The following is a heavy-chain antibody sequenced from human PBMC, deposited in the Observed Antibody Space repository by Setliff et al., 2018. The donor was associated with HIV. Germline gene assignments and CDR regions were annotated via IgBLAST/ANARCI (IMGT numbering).Heavy chain of an antibody. D-gene: IGHD1-26*01. CDR2: IYLGDSDT. CDR1: GYSFTSYW. Sequence: GESLKISCKGSGYSFTSYWIGWVRQMPGKGLEWMGIIYLGDSDTRYSPSFQGQVTISADKSISTAYLQWSSLKASDTAMFYCARPRRPYSGSYYDGFDIWGQGTMVTVSS. CDR3: ARPRRPYSGSYYDGFDI. V-gene: IGHV5-51*01. J-gene: IGHJ3*02.